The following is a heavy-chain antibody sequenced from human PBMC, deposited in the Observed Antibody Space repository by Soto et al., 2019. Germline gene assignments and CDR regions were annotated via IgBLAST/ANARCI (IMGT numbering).Heavy chain of an antibody. CDR2: ISSSSSTI. Sequence: EVQLVESGGGLVQPGGSLRLSCAASGFTFSSYSMNWVRQAPGKGLEWVSYISSSSSTIYYADSVKGRFTISRDNAKNSLYLQMNSLRDEDTAVYYCATMPGVAARPRPGGMDVWGQGTTVTVSS. CDR3: ATMPGVAARPRPGGMDV. J-gene: IGHJ6*02. CDR1: GFTFSSYS. D-gene: IGHD6-6*01. V-gene: IGHV3-48*02.